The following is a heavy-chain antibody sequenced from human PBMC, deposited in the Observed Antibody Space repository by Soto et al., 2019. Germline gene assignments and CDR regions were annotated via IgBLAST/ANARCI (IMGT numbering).Heavy chain of an antibody. J-gene: IGHJ3*02. Sequence: GGALRLSCAASGFTCSSYWMHWVRQAPGKGLVWVSRINSDGSSTSYADSVKGRFTISRDNAKNTLYLQMNSLRAEDTAVYYCARGTIVAIDAFDIWGQGTMVTVSS. CDR3: ARGTIVAIDAFDI. CDR2: INSDGSST. CDR1: GFTCSSYW. D-gene: IGHD3-22*01. V-gene: IGHV3-74*01.